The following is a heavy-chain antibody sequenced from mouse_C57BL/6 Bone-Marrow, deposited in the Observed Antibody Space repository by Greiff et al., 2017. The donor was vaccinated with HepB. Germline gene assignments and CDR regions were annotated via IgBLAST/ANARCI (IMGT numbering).Heavy chain of an antibody. V-gene: IGHV1-26*01. D-gene: IGHD2-10*01. CDR2: INPNNGGT. CDR1: GYTFTDYY. J-gene: IGHJ3*01. Sequence: VQLQQSGPELVKPGASVKISCKASGYTFTDYYMNWVKQSHGKSLEWIGDINPNNGGTSYNQKFKGKATLTVDKSSSTAYMELRSLTSEDSAVYYCARRAYLWGQGTLVTVSA. CDR3: ARRAYL.